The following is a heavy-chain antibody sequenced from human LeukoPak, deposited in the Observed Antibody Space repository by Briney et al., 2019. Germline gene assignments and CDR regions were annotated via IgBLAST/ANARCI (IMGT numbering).Heavy chain of an antibody. CDR3: AKGTSGIIAGGHDYYMDV. V-gene: IGHV3-30*02. CDR2: IHYDGTNE. CDR1: GFTFSSYG. J-gene: IGHJ6*03. D-gene: IGHD6-13*01. Sequence: GGSLRLSCAASGFTFSSYGMHWVRQAPGKGLEWVAFIHYDGTNEYYADSVKGRFTISRDNSKNALYLQMISLRPEDTAVYFCAKGTSGIIAGGHDYYMDVWGKGTTVTISS.